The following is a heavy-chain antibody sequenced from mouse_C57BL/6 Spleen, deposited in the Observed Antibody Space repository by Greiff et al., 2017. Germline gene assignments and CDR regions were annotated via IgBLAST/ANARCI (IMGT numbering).Heavy chain of an antibody. CDR3: ARGGKYDYDWGFAG. CDR1: GYTFTSYN. V-gene: IGHV1-12*01. CDR2: IYPGNGDT. D-gene: IGHD2-4*01. Sequence: QVQLQQSGAELVRPGASVKMSCKASGYTFTSYNMPWVKQTPRQGLEWIGAIYPGNGDTSYNQKFKGKATLTVDKSSSTAYMQLSSLTSEDSAVYLCARGGKYDYDWGFAGRGQGILVTAAA. J-gene: IGHJ3*01.